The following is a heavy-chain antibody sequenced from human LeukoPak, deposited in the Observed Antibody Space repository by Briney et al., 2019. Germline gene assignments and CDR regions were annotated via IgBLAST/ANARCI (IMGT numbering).Heavy chain of an antibody. D-gene: IGHD3-22*01. Sequence: GGSLRLSCAASGFTFSSYEMNWVRQAPGKGLEWVSYISIIGNTIYYADSLNGRFTISRDNANNSMYLQMTSLRAEDPAVYYRARAFADYYDSSGGPVDYWGQGTLVTVSS. V-gene: IGHV3-48*03. CDR3: ARAFADYYDSSGGPVDY. CDR2: ISIIGNTI. CDR1: GFTFSSYE. J-gene: IGHJ4*02.